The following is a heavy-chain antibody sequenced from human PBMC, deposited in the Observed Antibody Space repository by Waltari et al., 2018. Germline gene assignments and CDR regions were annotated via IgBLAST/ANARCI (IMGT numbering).Heavy chain of an antibody. CDR1: GGSISSSSYY. Sequence: QLQLQESGPGLVKPSETLSLTCTVSGGSISSSSYYWGWIRQPPGKGLEWIGSIYYSGSTYYNPSLKSRVTISVDTSKNQFSLKLSSVTAADTAVYYCARSGGLDTAMVYYFDYWGQGTLVTVSS. D-gene: IGHD5-18*01. V-gene: IGHV4-39*01. CDR2: IYYSGST. CDR3: ARSGGLDTAMVYYFDY. J-gene: IGHJ4*02.